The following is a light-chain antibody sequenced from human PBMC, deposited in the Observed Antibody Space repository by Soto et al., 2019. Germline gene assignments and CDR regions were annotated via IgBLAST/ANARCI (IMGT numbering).Light chain of an antibody. V-gene: IGLV2-8*01. CDR3: SSYTTRSTYVV. CDR2: EVS. J-gene: IGLJ2*01. CDR1: SSDVGGYNY. Sequence: QSALTQPPSASGSPGQSVTISCTGTSSDVGGYNYVSWYQQHPGKAPKLMIYEVSERPSGVPDRFSGSKSSNTASLTVSGLQAEDEADYYCSSYTTRSTYVVLGGGTKLTVL.